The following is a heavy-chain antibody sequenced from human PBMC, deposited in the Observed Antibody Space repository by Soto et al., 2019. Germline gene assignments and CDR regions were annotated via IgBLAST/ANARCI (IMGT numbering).Heavy chain of an antibody. CDR2: IYYSGST. D-gene: IGHD2-2*01. Sequence: PSETLSLTCTVSGGSISSGGYYWSWIRQHPGKGLEWIGYIYYSGSTHYNPSLKSRVTISVDTSKNQFSLKLSSVTAADTAVYYCARIVVPAASFYWRAYYMDVWGKGTTVTVSS. J-gene: IGHJ6*03. CDR3: ARIVVPAASFYWRAYYMDV. V-gene: IGHV4-31*03. CDR1: GGSISSGGYY.